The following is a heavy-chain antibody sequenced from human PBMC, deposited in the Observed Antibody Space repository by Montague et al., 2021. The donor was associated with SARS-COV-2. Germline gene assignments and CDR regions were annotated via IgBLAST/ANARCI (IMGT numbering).Heavy chain of an antibody. J-gene: IGHJ3*02. V-gene: IGHV6-1*01. CDR3: ASSGITLTGLDAFDI. D-gene: IGHD3-9*01. CDR2: TYYRSKWDS. CDR1: GDSVSSKSVA. Sequence: CAISGDSVSSKSVAWNWIRQSPSRGLEWLGRTYYRSKWDSDYAESVKRRLVITPDTFKNQVSLQLNSVIPEDTAVYFCASSGITLTGLDAFDIWGQGTMVTVSS.